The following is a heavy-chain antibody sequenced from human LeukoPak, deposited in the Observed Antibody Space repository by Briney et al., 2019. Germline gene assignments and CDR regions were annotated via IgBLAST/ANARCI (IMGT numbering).Heavy chain of an antibody. V-gene: IGHV4-61*01. CDR2: IYYSGST. J-gene: IGHJ4*02. Sequence: SETLSLTCTVSGGSVSSGSYYWSWIRQPPGKGLEWIGYIYYSGSTNYNPSLKSRVTISVDTSKNQFSLKLSSVTAADTAVYYCAREVRYFHWFLDYWGQGTLVTVSS. CDR1: GGSVSSGSYY. CDR3: AREVRYFHWFLDY. D-gene: IGHD3-9*01.